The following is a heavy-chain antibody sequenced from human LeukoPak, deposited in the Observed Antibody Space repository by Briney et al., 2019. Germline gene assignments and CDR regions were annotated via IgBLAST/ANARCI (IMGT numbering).Heavy chain of an antibody. CDR1: GGTFSSYA. CDR3: AREGLAAAAGKFDY. CDR2: IIPIFGTA. Sequence: SVKVSCKASGGTFSSYAISWVRQAPGQGLEWMGGIIPIFGTANYAQKFQGRVTITADESTSTAYMELSSLRSEDTAVYYCAREGLAAAAGKFDYWGQGTLDTVSS. J-gene: IGHJ4*02. V-gene: IGHV1-69*13. D-gene: IGHD6-13*01.